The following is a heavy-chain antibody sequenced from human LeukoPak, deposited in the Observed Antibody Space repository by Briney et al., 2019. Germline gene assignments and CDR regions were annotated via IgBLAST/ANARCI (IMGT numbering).Heavy chain of an antibody. CDR2: IIPIFGTA. CDR1: GGTFGSYV. D-gene: IGHD5-18*01. J-gene: IGHJ2*01. V-gene: IGHV1-69*13. CDR3: AKEGDTALVTGYFDL. Sequence: SVRVSCKASGGTFGSYVISWVRQAPGQGLEWMGGIIPIFGTAHYAQKFQGRLTITADESTSTVYMEMSSLRSEDTAMYYCAKEGDTALVTGYFDLWGRGTLSPSPQ.